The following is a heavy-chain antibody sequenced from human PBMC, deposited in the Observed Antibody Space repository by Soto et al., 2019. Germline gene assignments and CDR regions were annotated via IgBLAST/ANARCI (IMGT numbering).Heavy chain of an antibody. V-gene: IGHV3-74*01. CDR1: GFKFDYYW. CDR2: LQTDGSHP. CDR3: GRGGDPDY. Sequence: EVHLVASGGGLVQPGGSLRLSCVASGFKFDYYWMHWVRQAPGEGLMWVSRLQTDGSHPDYADSVKGRFTISRDNAKNTLYLQMNNLTVEHTAVYYCGRGGDPDYWGQGTLVTVSS. J-gene: IGHJ4*02. D-gene: IGHD2-21*02.